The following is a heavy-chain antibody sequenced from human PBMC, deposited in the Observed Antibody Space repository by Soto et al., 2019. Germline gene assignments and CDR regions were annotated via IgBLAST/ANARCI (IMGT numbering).Heavy chain of an antibody. CDR2: IKQDGSEK. CDR1: GFTFSSYW. D-gene: IGHD2-8*01. Sequence: GGSLRLSCAASGFTFSSYWMSWVRQAPGKGLEWVANIKQDGSEKYYVDSVKGRFTIYRDNAKNSLYLQMNSLRAEDTAVYYCARGLLGYCTNGVCYTNYYYGMDVWGQGTTVTVSS. V-gene: IGHV3-7*01. J-gene: IGHJ6*02. CDR3: ARGLLGYCTNGVCYTNYYYGMDV.